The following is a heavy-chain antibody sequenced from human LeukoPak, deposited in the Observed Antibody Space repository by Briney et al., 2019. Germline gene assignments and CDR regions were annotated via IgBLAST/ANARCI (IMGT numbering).Heavy chain of an antibody. Sequence: GGSLRLSCAASGFTFSSYALHWVRQAPGKGLEYVSAISSNGGSTYYASSVKGRFTISRDNSKNTLYLQMGSLRAEDMAVYYCTRDKGGAFDIWGQGTMVTVSA. CDR3: TRDKGGAFDI. V-gene: IGHV3-64*01. D-gene: IGHD3-16*01. CDR1: GFTFSSYA. CDR2: ISSNGGST. J-gene: IGHJ3*02.